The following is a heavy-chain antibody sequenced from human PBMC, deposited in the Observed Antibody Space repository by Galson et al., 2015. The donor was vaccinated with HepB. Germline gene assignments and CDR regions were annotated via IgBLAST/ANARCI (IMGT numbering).Heavy chain of an antibody. Sequence: SVKVSCKASGYTFTSYAIHWVRQAPGQRLEWMGWINGGNGDTKYSQKSQGRVTITRDTSASTAYMELSSLRSEDTAVYYCARDLSIVGVTGYFYGMDVWGQGTAVTVSS. J-gene: IGHJ6*02. V-gene: IGHV1-3*01. CDR2: INGGNGDT. D-gene: IGHD1-26*01. CDR1: GYTFTSYA. CDR3: ARDLSIVGVTGYFYGMDV.